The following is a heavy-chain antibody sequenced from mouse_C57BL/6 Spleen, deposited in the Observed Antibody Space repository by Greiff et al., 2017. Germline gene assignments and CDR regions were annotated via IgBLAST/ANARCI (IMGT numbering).Heavy chain of an antibody. CDR3: AREGGANWDFDY. Sequence: VQLQQSGPELVKPGASVKISCKASGYTFTDYYMNWVKQSHGKSLEWIGDINPNNGGTSYNQKFKGKATLTVDKSSSPAYMELRSLTSEDSAVSYCAREGGANWDFDYWGQGATLTDSS. D-gene: IGHD4-1*01. CDR2: INPNNGGT. CDR1: GYTFTDYY. J-gene: IGHJ2*01. V-gene: IGHV1-26*01.